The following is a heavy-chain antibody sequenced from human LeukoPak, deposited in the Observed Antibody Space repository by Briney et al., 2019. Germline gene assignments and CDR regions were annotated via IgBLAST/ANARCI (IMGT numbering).Heavy chain of an antibody. D-gene: IGHD3-22*01. V-gene: IGHV4-59*01. CDR1: GGSFSGYY. CDR3: ARGGYYDSSGPFDY. J-gene: IGHJ4*02. CDR2: IYYSGST. Sequence: PSETLSLTCAVYGGSFSGYYWSWIRQPPGKGLEWIGYIYYSGSTNYNPSLKSRVTISVDTSKNQFSLKLSSVTAADTAVYYCARGGYYDSSGPFDYWGQGNLVSVSS.